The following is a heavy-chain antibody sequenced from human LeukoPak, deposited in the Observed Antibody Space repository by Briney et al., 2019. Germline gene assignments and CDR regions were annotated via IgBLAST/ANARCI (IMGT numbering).Heavy chain of an antibody. CDR2: INPNSGGT. D-gene: IGHD3-22*01. V-gene: IGHV1-2*06. J-gene: IGHJ5*02. CDR3: ARGLGRITMIVVVPRFDP. CDR1: GYTFTGYY. Sequence: GASVKVSCKASGYTFTGYYMHWVRQAPGQGLEWMGRINPNSGGTNYAQRFQGRVTMTRDTSISTAYMELSRLRPDDTAVYYCARGLGRITMIVVVPRFDPWGQGTLVTVSS.